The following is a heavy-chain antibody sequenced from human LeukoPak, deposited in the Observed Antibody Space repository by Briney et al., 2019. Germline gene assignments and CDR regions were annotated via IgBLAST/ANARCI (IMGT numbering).Heavy chain of an antibody. CDR3: ARDPYSSGWYDY. CDR1: GGSISSGSYY. CDR2: IYTSGST. D-gene: IGHD6-19*01. V-gene: IGHV4-61*02. J-gene: IGHJ4*02. Sequence: PSETLSLTCTVSGGSISSGSYYWSWIRQPAGKGLEWIGRIYTSGSTNYNPSLKSRVTISVDTSENQFSLKLSSVTAADTAVYYCARDPYSSGWYDYWGQGTLVTVSS.